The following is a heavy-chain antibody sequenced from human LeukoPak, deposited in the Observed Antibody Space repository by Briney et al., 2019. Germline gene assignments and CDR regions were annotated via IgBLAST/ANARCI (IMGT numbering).Heavy chain of an antibody. CDR3: AKGIGGSCYSGNDY. D-gene: IGHD2-2*02. CDR2: ISGSGGST. J-gene: IGHJ4*02. CDR1: GFTFSSYA. V-gene: IGHV3-23*01. Sequence: GGSLRLSCAASGFTFSSYAMSWVRQAPGKGLEWVSAISGSGGSTYYADSVKGRFTISRDNSKNTLYLQMNNLRAEDTAVYYCAKGIGGSCYSGNDYWGQGTLVTVSS.